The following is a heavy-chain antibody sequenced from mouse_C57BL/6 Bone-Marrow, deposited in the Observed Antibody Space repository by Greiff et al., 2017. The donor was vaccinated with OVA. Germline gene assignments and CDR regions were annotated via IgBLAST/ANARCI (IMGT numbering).Heavy chain of an antibody. D-gene: IGHD4-1*01. V-gene: IGHV2-6-1*01. Sequence: VKLQESGPGLVAPSQSLSITCTVSGFSLTSYGVHWVRQPPGKGLEWLVVIWSDGSTTYNSALKSRLSISKDNSKSQVFLKMNSLQTDDTAMYYCARQSGTGGYYYAMDYWGQGTSVTVSS. CDR2: IWSDGST. J-gene: IGHJ4*01. CDR3: ARQSGTGGYYYAMDY. CDR1: GFSLTSYG.